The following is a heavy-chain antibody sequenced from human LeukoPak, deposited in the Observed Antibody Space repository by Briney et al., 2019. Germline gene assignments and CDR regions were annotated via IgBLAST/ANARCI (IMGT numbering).Heavy chain of an antibody. V-gene: IGHV4-34*01. CDR3: ARGALRITGTTRTVPRNAPFDP. J-gene: IGHJ5*02. CDR1: SGSFSGYY. Sequence: SETLSLTCAVYSGSFSGYYWSWIRQPPGKGLEWIGEINHSGSTNYNPSLKSRVTISVDTSKNQFSLKLSSVTAADTAVYYCARGALRITGTTRTVPRNAPFDPWGQGTLVTVSS. CDR2: INHSGST. D-gene: IGHD1-7*01.